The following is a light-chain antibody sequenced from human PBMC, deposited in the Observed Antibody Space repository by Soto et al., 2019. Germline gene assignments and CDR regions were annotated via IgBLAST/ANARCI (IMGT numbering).Light chain of an antibody. V-gene: IGLV2-23*01. J-gene: IGLJ2*01. Sequence: QSALTQPASVSGSPGQSITISCTGTSSDVGSYNLVSWYQQHPGKAPKLMIYEGSKRPSGVSNRFSGSKSGNTASLTISGLQPEAEADYYCCSYAGSSTDVVFGGGTKLTVL. CDR2: EGS. CDR1: SSDVGSYNL. CDR3: CSYAGSSTDVV.